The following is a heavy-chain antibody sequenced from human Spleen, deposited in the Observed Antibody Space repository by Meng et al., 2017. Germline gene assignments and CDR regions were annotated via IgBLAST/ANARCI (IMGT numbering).Heavy chain of an antibody. D-gene: IGHD6-19*01. CDR1: GYTFTKYA. CDR3: VKHSSDWSLDS. Sequence: QVQLVQSGSELKKPGASVKVSCKASGYTFTKYAMNWVRQAAGQGLEWMGWIHPSGHPTYAQKFQGRVTMTIDTSTTTASMELRSLRSDDSALYYCVKHSSDWSLDSWGQGTLVTVSS. J-gene: IGHJ4*02. V-gene: IGHV1-18*01. CDR2: IHPSGHP.